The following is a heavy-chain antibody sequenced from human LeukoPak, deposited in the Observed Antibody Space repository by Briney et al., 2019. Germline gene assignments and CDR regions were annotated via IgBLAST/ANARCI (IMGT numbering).Heavy chain of an antibody. CDR1: GYTFTGYY. V-gene: IGHV1-2*02. CDR3: ARAGDSGNLA. CDR2: INPNSGGT. Sequence: ASVKVSCKASGYTFTGYYMHWVRQPPGPGLEWMGLINPNSGGTNYAQDFHGRVTMTRDTSISTAYMELSSLRSDDTAVYYCARAGDSGNLAWGQGTLVTVSS. D-gene: IGHD1-7*01. J-gene: IGHJ5*02.